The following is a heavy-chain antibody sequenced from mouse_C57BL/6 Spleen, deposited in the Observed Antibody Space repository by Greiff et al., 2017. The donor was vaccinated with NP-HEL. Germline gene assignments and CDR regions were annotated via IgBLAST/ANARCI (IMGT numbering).Heavy chain of an antibody. V-gene: IGHV5-15*01. CDR2: ISNLAYSI. CDR1: GFTFSDYG. D-gene: IGHD2-3*01. CDR3: ARLYDGYYWYFDV. J-gene: IGHJ1*03. Sequence: EVQLVESGGGLVQPGGSLKLSCAASGFTFSDYGMAWVRQAPRKGPEWVAFISNLAYSIYYVDTVTGRFTISRENAKNTLYLEMSSLRSEDTAMYYCARLYDGYYWYFDVWGTGTTVTVSS.